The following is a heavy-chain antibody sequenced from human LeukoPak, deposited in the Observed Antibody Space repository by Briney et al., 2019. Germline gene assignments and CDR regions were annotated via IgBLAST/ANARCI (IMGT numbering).Heavy chain of an antibody. J-gene: IGHJ4*02. Sequence: SETLSLTCTVSGGSISSYYWSWIRQPPGKGLEWIGYIYYSGSTNYNPSLKSRVTISVDTSKNQFSLKLSSVTAADTAVYYCARTSYGGNSLYYWGQGTLVTVSS. CDR3: ARTSYGGNSLYY. CDR2: IYYSGST. CDR1: GGSISSYY. V-gene: IGHV4-59*01. D-gene: IGHD4-23*01.